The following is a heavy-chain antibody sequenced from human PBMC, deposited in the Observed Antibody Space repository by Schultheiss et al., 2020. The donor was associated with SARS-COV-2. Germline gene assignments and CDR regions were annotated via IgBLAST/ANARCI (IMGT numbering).Heavy chain of an antibody. CDR1: GFTFSSYS. Sequence: GGSLRLSCAASGFTFSSYSMNWVRQAPGKGLEWVSYISSSSSTIYYADSVKGRFTISRDNAKNSLYLQMNSLRAEDTAVYYCARDLWSGYTGNWFDPWGQGTLVTVSS. CDR3: ARDLWSGYTGNWFDP. D-gene: IGHD3-3*01. CDR2: ISSSSSTI. V-gene: IGHV3-48*01. J-gene: IGHJ5*02.